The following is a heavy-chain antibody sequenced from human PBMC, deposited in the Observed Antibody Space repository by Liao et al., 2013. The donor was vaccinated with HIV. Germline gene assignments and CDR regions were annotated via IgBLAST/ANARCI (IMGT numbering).Heavy chain of an antibody. Sequence: QVQLQESGPGLVRSSDTLSLTCSVSGGSISSDYWTWIRLPPGKGPEWLGYIYYKGSTNYNPSFASRITISVDPSKKQFSLKLTSVTAADTAVYYCARWFGNNFGLDSWGQGTLVTVSS. J-gene: IGHJ4*02. CDR2: IYYKGST. V-gene: IGHV4-59*07. CDR1: GGSISSDY. CDR3: ARWFGNNFGLDS. D-gene: IGHD5-24*01.